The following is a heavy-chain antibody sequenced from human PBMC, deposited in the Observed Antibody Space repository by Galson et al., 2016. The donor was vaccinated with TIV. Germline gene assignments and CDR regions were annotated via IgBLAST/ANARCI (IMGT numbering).Heavy chain of an antibody. CDR1: GGTSNSYA. Sequence: SVKVSCKASGGTSNSYAFSWVRQAPGQGLEWMGGIIPMFPAKYGQKFQDRVTFTVHESTSTAYMELSSLRSEDTAVYFCACNPYFDLRTNHFDFWGQGTRVTVSS. CDR2: IIPMFPA. V-gene: IGHV1-69*13. CDR3: ACNPYFDLRTNHFDF. D-gene: IGHD3-10*01. J-gene: IGHJ4*02.